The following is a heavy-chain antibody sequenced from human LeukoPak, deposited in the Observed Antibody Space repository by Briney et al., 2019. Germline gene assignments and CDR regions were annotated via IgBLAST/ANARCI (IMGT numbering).Heavy chain of an antibody. V-gene: IGHV4-59*01. Sequence: SETLSLTCTVSGGSISSYYWSWIRQPPGKGLEWIGYIYYSGSTNYNPSLKSRVTISVDTSKNQFSLKLSSVTAADTAVYYCAGAGLWVGTAARRGTYSTSSGPNFDYWGQGTLVIVSS. CDR3: AGAGLWVGTAARRGTYSTSSGPNFDY. CDR1: GGSISSYY. J-gene: IGHJ4*02. D-gene: IGHD6-6*01. CDR2: IYYSGST.